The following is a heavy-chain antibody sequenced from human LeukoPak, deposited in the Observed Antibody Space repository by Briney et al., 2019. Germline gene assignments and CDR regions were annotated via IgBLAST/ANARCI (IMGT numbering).Heavy chain of an antibody. CDR2: INPNSGGT. J-gene: IGHJ5*02. CDR1: GYTFTSYG. Sequence: ASVKVSCKASGYTFTSYGISWVRQAPGQGLEWMGWINPNSGGTNYAQKFQGRVTMTRDTSISTAYMELSRLRSDDTAVYYCATLMVRGVFWENWFDPWGQGTLVTVSS. D-gene: IGHD3-10*01. CDR3: ATLMVRGVFWENWFDP. V-gene: IGHV1-2*02.